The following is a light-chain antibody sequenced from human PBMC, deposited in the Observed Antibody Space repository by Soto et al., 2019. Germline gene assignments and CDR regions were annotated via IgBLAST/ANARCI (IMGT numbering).Light chain of an antibody. CDR2: DAS. V-gene: IGKV3-11*01. Sequence: GERATLSRMASQSVSSYLAWYQQKPGQAPRLLIYDASNRATDIPARFSGSGSGTDFTLTISSLEPEDLAVIHCHHRINAPAITCCPGTRLDIK. CDR1: QSVSSY. CDR3: HHRINAPAIT. J-gene: IGKJ5*01.